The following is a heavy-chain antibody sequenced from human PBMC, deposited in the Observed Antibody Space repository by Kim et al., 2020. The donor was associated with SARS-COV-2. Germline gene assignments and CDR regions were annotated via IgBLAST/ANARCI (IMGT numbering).Heavy chain of an antibody. CDR2: IYYSGST. CDR3: ARGGGPGYSRINDAFDI. Sequence: SETLSLTCTVSGGSISSYYWSWIRQPPGKGLEWIGYIYYSGSTNYNPSLKSRVTISVDTSKNQFSLKLSSVTAADTAVYYCARGGGPGYSRINDAFDIWGQGTMVTVSS. V-gene: IGHV4-59*01. D-gene: IGHD6-13*01. J-gene: IGHJ3*02. CDR1: GGSISSYY.